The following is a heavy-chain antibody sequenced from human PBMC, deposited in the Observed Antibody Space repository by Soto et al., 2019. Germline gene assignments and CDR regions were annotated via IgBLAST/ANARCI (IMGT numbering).Heavy chain of an antibody. CDR1: GYTFTNYD. Sequence: QVQLVQSGAEVKKPGASVRVSCQASGYTFTNYDINWVRQAAGQGLEGMGWLNLNSGIAGYAHKFQGRVTMTRNTSISTAYMDLNSLRSDDTAVYYCARDGVVLPAAPMGMDVWGQGTPVTVSS. CDR2: LNLNSGIA. J-gene: IGHJ6*02. D-gene: IGHD2-2*01. CDR3: ARDGVVLPAAPMGMDV. V-gene: IGHV1-8*01.